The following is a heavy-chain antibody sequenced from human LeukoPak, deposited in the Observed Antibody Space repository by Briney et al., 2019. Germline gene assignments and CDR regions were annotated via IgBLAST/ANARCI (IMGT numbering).Heavy chain of an antibody. CDR2: IIPIFGTA. CDR1: GGTFSSYA. CDR3: AATPCCGGDCYSAVDY. Sequence: GSSVKVSCKASGGTFSSYAISWVRQAPGQGLEWMGGIIPIFGTANYAQKFQGRVTITADESTSTAYMELSSLRSEDTAVYYCAATPCCGGDCYSAVDYWGQGTLVTVSS. V-gene: IGHV1-69*01. D-gene: IGHD2-21*02. J-gene: IGHJ4*02.